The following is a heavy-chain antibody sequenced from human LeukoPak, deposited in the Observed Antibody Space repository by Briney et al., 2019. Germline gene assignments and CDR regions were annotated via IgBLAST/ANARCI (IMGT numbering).Heavy chain of an antibody. V-gene: IGHV4-38-2*02. CDR1: GYSISSGYY. D-gene: IGHD2-2*02. CDR3: ARERVVPAAIQQGYFDY. CDR2: IYHSGST. J-gene: IGHJ4*02. Sequence: SETLSLTCAVPGYSISSGYYWGWIRQPPGKGLEWIGSIYHSGSTYYNPSLKSRVTISVDTSKNQFSLKLSSVTAADTAVYYCARERVVPAAIQQGYFDYWGQGTLVTVSS.